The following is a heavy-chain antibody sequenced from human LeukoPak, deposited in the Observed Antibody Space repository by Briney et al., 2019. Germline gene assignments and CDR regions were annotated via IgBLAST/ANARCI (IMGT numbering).Heavy chain of an antibody. J-gene: IGHJ5*02. CDR3: ARDLTMVRVSGWFDP. CDR1: GYTFTSYY. D-gene: IGHD3-10*01. V-gene: IGHV1-46*01. CDR2: INPSGGST. Sequence: ASVKVSCKASGYTFTSYYMHWVRQAPGQGLEWMGIINPSGGSTSYAQKFQGRVTMTRDTSTSTVYMELSSLRSEDTAVYYCARDLTMVRVSGWFDPWGQGTLVTVSS.